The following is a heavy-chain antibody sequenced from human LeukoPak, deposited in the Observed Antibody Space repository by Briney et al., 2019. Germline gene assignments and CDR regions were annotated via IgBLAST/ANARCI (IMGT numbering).Heavy chain of an antibody. CDR2: ISRSGTNT. V-gene: IGHV3-23*01. CDR3: AKDWPVSGDHYSPFDY. CDR1: GFTFSSHA. Sequence: GGSLRLSCAASGFTFSSHAMSWVRQAPGMGLEWVAAISRSGTNTYYVDSVKGRFTISRDSSKNTLHLQMDSLRAEDTAVYFCAKDWPVSGDHYSPFDYWGQGTLVTVSS. D-gene: IGHD4-11*01. J-gene: IGHJ4*02.